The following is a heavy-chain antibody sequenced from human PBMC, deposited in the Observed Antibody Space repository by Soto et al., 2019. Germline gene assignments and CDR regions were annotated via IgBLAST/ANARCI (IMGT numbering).Heavy chain of an antibody. CDR2: IIPIFGTA. J-gene: IGHJ4*02. CDR1: GGTFSSYA. Sequence: QVQLVQSGAEVKKPGSSVKVSCKASGGTFSSYAISWVRQAPGQGLEWMGGIIPIFGTANYAQKFQGRVTITADKSTSTAYMELSSLRSEETAVYYCARATYYDSSGHKYYFDYWGQGTLVTVSS. V-gene: IGHV1-69*06. D-gene: IGHD3-22*01. CDR3: ARATYYDSSGHKYYFDY.